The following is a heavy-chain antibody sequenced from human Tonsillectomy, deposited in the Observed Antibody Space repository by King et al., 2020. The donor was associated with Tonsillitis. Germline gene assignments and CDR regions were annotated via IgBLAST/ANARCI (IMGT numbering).Heavy chain of an antibody. CDR1: GGSISNYY. J-gene: IGHJ5*02. CDR3: ARAARPSYGLFDP. Sequence: QLQESGPGLVKPSETLSLTCTVSGGSISNYYWSWVRQPAGKGLEWIGRIYTSGDTNYNPSLKSRVTMSVDTSKNQFSLNLSSVTAADTAVDYCARAARPSYGLFDPWGQGTLVTVSS. CDR2: IYTSGDT. V-gene: IGHV4-4*07. D-gene: IGHD3-10*01.